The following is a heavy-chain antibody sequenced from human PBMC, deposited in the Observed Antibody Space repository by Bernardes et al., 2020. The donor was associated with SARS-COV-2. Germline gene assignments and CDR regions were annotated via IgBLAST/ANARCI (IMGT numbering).Heavy chain of an antibody. CDR1: GFTFSDYW. D-gene: IGHD4-17*01. V-gene: IGHV3-74*01. Sequence: GGSLRLSCAASGFTFSDYWMHWVRQAPGKGLEWVSRINNYGTTTPCADSVKGRFTISRDNSKNTLYLHMNSLRAEDTAVYFCARDRYGANDYWGQGTLVIVSS. CDR3: ARDRYGANDY. CDR2: INNYGTTT. J-gene: IGHJ4*02.